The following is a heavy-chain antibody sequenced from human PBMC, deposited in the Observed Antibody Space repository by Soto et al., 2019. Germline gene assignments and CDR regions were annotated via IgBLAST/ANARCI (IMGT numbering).Heavy chain of an antibody. CDR1: GFSLSNYY. D-gene: IGHD2-15*01. V-gene: IGHV1-46*03. J-gene: IGHJ4*02. CDR3: ARTKCCTGGHCYGFFDY. Sequence: QMQLVQSGAEVREPGASVKVSCKASGFSLSNYYIHWVRQAPGQGLEWMAIISPSGGSTSYARKFQGRVTVTRDTSTSTVYMELGRLRSEGAAIYYCARTKCCTGGHCYGFFDYWGQGTLVSVSS. CDR2: ISPSGGST.